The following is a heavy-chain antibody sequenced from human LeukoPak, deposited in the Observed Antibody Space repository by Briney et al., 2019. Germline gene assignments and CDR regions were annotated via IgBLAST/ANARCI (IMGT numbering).Heavy chain of an antibody. D-gene: IGHD3-22*01. CDR2: MYHGGST. CDR1: GYSISSGYY. Sequence: SETLSLTCTVSGYSISSGYYWGWIRQPPGKGLEWIGSMYHGGSTYYNPSLKSRVTISVDTSKNQFSLKLSSVTAADTAVYYCARIWFYYDSSGKDWYFDLWGRGTLVTVSS. J-gene: IGHJ2*01. CDR3: ARIWFYYDSSGKDWYFDL. V-gene: IGHV4-38-2*02.